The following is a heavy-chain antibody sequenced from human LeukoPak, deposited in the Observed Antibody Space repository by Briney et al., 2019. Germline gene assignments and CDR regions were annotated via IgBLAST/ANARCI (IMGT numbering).Heavy chain of an antibody. CDR2: IWYGGSNK. Sequence: GGSLRLSCAASGFTLSSYGMHWVRQAPGKGLEWVAVIWYGGSNKYYADSVKGRFTISRDNSKNTLYLQMNSLRAEDTAVYYCAREIRCSGGSCSTSYYYYYYGMDVWGQGTTVTVSS. V-gene: IGHV3-33*01. CDR1: GFTLSSYG. D-gene: IGHD2-15*01. J-gene: IGHJ6*02. CDR3: AREIRCSGGSCSTSYYYYYYGMDV.